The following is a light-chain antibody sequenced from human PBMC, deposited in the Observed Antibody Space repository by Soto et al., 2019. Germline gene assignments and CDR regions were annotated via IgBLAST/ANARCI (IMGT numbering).Light chain of an antibody. Sequence: QSVLTQPPSVSAAPGQKVTISCSGSSSNIGNNYVSWYQQLPGTAPKLLIYDNNKRPSRIPDRFSGSKSGTSATLGITGLQTVDEADYYCGTWDSSLSAVVFGGGTKVTVL. CDR2: DNN. CDR1: SSNIGNNY. V-gene: IGLV1-51*01. J-gene: IGLJ2*01. CDR3: GTWDSSLSAVV.